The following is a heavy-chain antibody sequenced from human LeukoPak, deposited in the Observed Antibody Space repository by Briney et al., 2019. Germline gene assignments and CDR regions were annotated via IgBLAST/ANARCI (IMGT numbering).Heavy chain of an antibody. CDR3: ARAPYYGSGSYYDY. D-gene: IGHD3-10*01. CDR2: IYYSGST. V-gene: IGHV4-59*01. CDR1: GGSFSSYY. J-gene: IGHJ4*02. Sequence: PSETLSLTCAVYGGSFSSYYWSWIRQPPGKGLEWIGYIYYSGSTNYNPSLKSRVTISVDTPKNQFSLKLSSVTAADTAVYYCARAPYYGSGSYYDYWGQGTLVTVSS.